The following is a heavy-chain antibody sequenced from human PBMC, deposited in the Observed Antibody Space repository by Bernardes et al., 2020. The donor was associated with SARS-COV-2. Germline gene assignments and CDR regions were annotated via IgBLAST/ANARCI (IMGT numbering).Heavy chain of an antibody. J-gene: IGHJ5*02. D-gene: IGHD6-19*01. CDR3: ATVPPFISGWYLSVHPNWFDP. Sequence: ASVKASCKVSGYNLTELSMHWVRQAPGKGLEWMGGFDPEDGETIYAQKFQGRVTMTEDTSTDTAYMELSSLRSEDTAVYYCATVPPFISGWYLSVHPNWFDPWGQGTLVTVSS. CDR2: FDPEDGET. V-gene: IGHV1-24*01. CDR1: GYNLTELS.